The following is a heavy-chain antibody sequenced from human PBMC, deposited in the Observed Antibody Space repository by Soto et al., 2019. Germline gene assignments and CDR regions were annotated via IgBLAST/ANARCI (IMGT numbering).Heavy chain of an antibody. J-gene: IGHJ5*02. V-gene: IGHV1-3*01. Sequence: ASVKVSCKASGYTFTSYAMHWVRQAPGQRLEWMGWINAGNGNTKYSQKFQGRVTITRDTSASTAYMELSSLRSEDTAVYYCARVFGGWYYGGNSGYNWFDPWGQGTLVTVSS. CDR2: INAGNGNT. CDR3: ARVFGGWYYGGNSGYNWFDP. D-gene: IGHD4-17*01. CDR1: GYTFTSYA.